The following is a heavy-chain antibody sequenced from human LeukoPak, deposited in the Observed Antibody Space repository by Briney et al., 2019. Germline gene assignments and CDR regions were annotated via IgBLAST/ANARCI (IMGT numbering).Heavy chain of an antibody. V-gene: IGHV3-74*01. J-gene: IGHJ4*02. Sequence: GGSLRLSCEVSGDTFSDYWMHWVRQAPGKGLVWVARINTDGSSTSYADVVKGRFTVSRDNAKNTLYLQMNSLRAEDTAVYYCARDGRTFDYWGQGTLVTVSS. CDR2: INTDGSST. CDR3: ARDGRTFDY. CDR1: GDTFSDYW.